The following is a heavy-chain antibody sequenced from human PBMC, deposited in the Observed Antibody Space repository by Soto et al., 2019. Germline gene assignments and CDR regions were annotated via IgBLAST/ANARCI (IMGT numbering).Heavy chain of an antibody. D-gene: IGHD2-15*01. CDR1: GGTFSSYT. J-gene: IGHJ3*02. CDR2: IIPILGIA. CDR3: ARSCSGGSCYSDAFDI. V-gene: IGHV1-69*02. Sequence: ASVKVSCKASGGTFSSYTISWVRQAPGQGLEWMGRIIPILGIANYAQKFQGRVTITADKSTSTAYMELSSLRSEDTAVYYYARSCSGGSCYSDAFDIWGQGTMVTVSS.